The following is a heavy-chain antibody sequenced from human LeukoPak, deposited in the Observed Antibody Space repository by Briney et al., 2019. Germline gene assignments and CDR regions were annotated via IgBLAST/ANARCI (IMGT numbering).Heavy chain of an antibody. V-gene: IGHV1-69*05. CDR1: GGTFSSYA. D-gene: IGHD5-18*01. Sequence: SVKVSCKASGGTFSSYAISWVRQAPGQGLEWMGGIIPIFGTANYAQKFQGRVTITTDESTSTAYMGLSSLRSEDTAVYYCARTVRGYSYGSLVYWGQGTLVTVSS. CDR3: ARTVRGYSYGSLVY. J-gene: IGHJ4*02. CDR2: IIPIFGTA.